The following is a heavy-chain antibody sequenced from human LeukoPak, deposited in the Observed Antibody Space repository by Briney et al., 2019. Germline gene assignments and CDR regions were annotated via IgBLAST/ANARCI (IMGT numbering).Heavy chain of an antibody. Sequence: GGSLKLSCAASGFTFSGSAMHWVRQASGKGLEWVGRIRSKANSYATAYAASVKGRFTISRDDSKNTAYLQMNSLKTEDTAVYYCTRLLSGFGEGAFDIWGQGAMVTVSS. J-gene: IGHJ3*02. V-gene: IGHV3-73*01. CDR3: TRLLSGFGEGAFDI. CDR2: IRSKANSYAT. D-gene: IGHD3-10*01. CDR1: GFTFSGSA.